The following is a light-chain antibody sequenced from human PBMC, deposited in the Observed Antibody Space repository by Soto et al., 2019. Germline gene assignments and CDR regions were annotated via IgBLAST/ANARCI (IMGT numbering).Light chain of an antibody. CDR3: FSYRSTGILL. CDR1: SSDVGGYNF. V-gene: IGLV2-14*01. CDR2: EVS. J-gene: IGLJ2*01. Sequence: QSVLTQPASVSGSPGQSITISCIGTSSDVGGYNFVSWYQQHPGKAPKLMIYEVSNRPSGVSTRFSGSKSGNTASLTISGLQAEDEADYYCFSYRSTGILLFGGGTKVNVL.